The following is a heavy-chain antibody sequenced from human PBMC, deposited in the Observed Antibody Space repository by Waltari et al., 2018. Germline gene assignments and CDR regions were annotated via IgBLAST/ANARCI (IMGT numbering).Heavy chain of an antibody. CDR2: ISSSSSYI. CDR1: GFTFSSYS. D-gene: IGHD1-26*01. J-gene: IGHJ3*02. Sequence: EVQLVESGGGLVKPVGSLRLSCAASGFTFSSYSMNWVRQAPGKGLEWVSSISSSSSYIYYADSVKGRCTTSRDNDKNSLYLQMNRLSAEDTAVYYCAKPLGWELHLHAFDIWGQGTMVTVSS. CDR3: AKPLGWELHLHAFDI. V-gene: IGHV3-21*01.